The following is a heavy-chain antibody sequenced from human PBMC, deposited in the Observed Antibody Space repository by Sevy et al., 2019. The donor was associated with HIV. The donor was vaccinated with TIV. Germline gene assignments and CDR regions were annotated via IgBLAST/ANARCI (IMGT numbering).Heavy chain of an antibody. CDR1: GYTFTDYY. CDR2: INPNSGGT. Sequence: ASVKVSCKASGYTFTDYYIHWVRQAPGQGLEWMGWINPNSGGTKYERKFQGRVIMTRDTSITSAYLAVTGLRYDDTAIYYCARASMAYYEIFHHWGQGTLVTVSS. V-gene: IGHV1-2*02. J-gene: IGHJ1*01. CDR3: ARASMAYYEIFHH. D-gene: IGHD3-22*01.